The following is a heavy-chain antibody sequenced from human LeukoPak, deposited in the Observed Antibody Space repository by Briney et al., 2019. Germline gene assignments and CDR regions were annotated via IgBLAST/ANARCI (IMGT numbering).Heavy chain of an antibody. D-gene: IGHD3-3*01. CDR1: GGSISSYY. CDR2: IYYSGST. CDR3: AREKAGYDFWSGYSPDWFDP. V-gene: IGHV4-59*12. J-gene: IGHJ5*02. Sequence: SETLSLTCTVSGGSISSYYWSWIRQPPGKGLEWIGYIYYSGSTNYNPSLKSRVTISVDTSKNQFSLKLSSVTAADTAVYYCAREKAGYDFWSGYSPDWFDPWGQGTLVTVSS.